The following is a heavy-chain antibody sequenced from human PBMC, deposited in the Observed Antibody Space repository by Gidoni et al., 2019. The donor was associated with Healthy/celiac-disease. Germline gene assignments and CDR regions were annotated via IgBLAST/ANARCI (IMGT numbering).Heavy chain of an antibody. J-gene: IGHJ5*02. D-gene: IGHD5-12*01. Sequence: EVQLVESGGGLVKPGGSLRLSCAASAFTFSSYSMNWVRKAPGKGLEWVSSISSSSSYIYYADSVKGRFTISRDNAKNSLYLQMNSLRAEDTAVYYCARERLRTKNWFDPWGQGTLVTVSS. CDR3: ARERLRTKNWFDP. V-gene: IGHV3-21*01. CDR2: ISSSSSYI. CDR1: AFTFSSYS.